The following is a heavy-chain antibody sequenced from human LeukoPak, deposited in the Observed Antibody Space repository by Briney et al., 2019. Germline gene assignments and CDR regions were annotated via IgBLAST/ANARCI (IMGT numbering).Heavy chain of an antibody. CDR1: GGSISTYY. CDR3: ARSRGYFDY. Sequence: SETLSLTCTVSGGSISTYYWSWIRQPPGKGLEWIGYIYYSGSTNYNPSLKSRVTISVDTSKNQFSLRLTSVTAADTALYYCARSRGYFDYWGQGTLVTVSS. D-gene: IGHD6-13*01. V-gene: IGHV4-59*01. J-gene: IGHJ4*02. CDR2: IYYSGST.